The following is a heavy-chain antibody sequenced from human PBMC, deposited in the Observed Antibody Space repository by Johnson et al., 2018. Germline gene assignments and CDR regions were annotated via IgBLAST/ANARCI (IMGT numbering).Heavy chain of an antibody. Sequence: QVQLVQSGAEVKKPGASVKVSCKASGYTFTNYYMHWVRQAPGQGLEWMGIINPNGRSTNYAQKFQGRVSMTRDTSTSAVYMELSSLRSEDTAVYFGARGWGVSGRYSPCCQDWGQGTLVTVSS. D-gene: IGHD1-26*01. V-gene: IGHV1-46*01. CDR1: GYTFTNYY. CDR3: ARGWGVSGRYSPCCQD. J-gene: IGHJ1*01. CDR2: INPNGRST.